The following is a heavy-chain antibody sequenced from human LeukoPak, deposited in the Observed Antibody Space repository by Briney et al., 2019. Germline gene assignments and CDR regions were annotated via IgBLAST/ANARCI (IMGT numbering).Heavy chain of an antibody. CDR3: ARGGGLDV. Sequence: GRSLRLSCAASGFTFSSYAMHWVRQAPGKGLEWVASINHNGNVNYYVNSVKGRFTISRDNAKNSLYLQMSNLRAEDTAVYFCARGGGLDVWGQGATVTVSS. D-gene: IGHD3-16*01. J-gene: IGHJ6*02. V-gene: IGHV3-7*03. CDR2: INHNGNVN. CDR1: GFTFSSYA.